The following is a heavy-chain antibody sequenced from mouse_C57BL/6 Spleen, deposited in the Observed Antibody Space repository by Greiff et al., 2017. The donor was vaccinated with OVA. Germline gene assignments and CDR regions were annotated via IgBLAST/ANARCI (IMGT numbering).Heavy chain of an antibody. V-gene: IGHV7-1*01. CDR2: SRNKANDYTT. CDR3: ARDAYDYDGRRLYAMDY. CDR1: GFTFSDFY. D-gene: IGHD2-4*01. Sequence: EVNVVESGGGLVQSGRSLRLSCATSGFTFSDFYMEWVRQAPGKGLEWIAASRNKANDYTTEYSASVKGRFIVSRDTSQSILYLQMNALRAEDTAIYYCARDAYDYDGRRLYAMDYWGQGTSVTVSS. J-gene: IGHJ4*01.